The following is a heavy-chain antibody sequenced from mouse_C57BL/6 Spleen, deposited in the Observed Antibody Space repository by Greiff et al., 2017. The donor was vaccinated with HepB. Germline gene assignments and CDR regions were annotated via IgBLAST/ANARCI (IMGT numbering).Heavy chain of an antibody. V-gene: IGHV1-64*01. J-gene: IGHJ1*03. CDR2: IHPNSGST. D-gene: IGHD2-2*01. Sequence: QVQLQQPGAELVKPGASVKLYCKASGYTFTSYWMHWVKQRPGQGLEWIGMIHPNSGSTNYNEKFKSKATLTVDKSSSTAYMQLSSLTSEDSAVYYCARGVTTGSYWYFDVWGTGTTVTVSS. CDR1: GYTFTSYW. CDR3: ARGVTTGSYWYFDV.